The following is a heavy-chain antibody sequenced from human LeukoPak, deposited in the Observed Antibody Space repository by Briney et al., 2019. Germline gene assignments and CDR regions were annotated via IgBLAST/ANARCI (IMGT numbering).Heavy chain of an antibody. CDR1: GFIFTNAW. CDR2: IKSKPDDGTT. V-gene: IGHV3-15*01. J-gene: IGHJ4*02. CDR3: TTADYGAPSFDF. D-gene: IGHD4-17*01. Sequence: GGSLRLSCAASGFIFTNAWMSWVRQAPGKGLEWVGRIKSKPDDGTTDYAAPVKGRFTISGDDSKDTLYLQMNSLKTEDTAVYYCTTADYGAPSFDFWGQGTLVTVSS.